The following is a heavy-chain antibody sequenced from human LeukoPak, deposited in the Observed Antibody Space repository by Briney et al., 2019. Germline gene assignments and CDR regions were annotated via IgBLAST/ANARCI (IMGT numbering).Heavy chain of an antibody. Sequence: PGRSLRLSCAASGFTFSSYAMHWVRQAPGKGLEWVAVISYDGSNKYYADSVKGRFTISRDNSKNTLSLQMNSLRAEDSAVYYCARLQGIMPQPMTEGFDIWGQGTMVTVSS. J-gene: IGHJ3*02. CDR1: GFTFSSYA. V-gene: IGHV3-30*04. CDR3: ARLQGIMPQPMTEGFDI. CDR2: ISYDGSNK. D-gene: IGHD2-2*01.